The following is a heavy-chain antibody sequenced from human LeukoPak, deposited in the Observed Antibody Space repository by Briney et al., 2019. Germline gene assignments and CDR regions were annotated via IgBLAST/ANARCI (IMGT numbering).Heavy chain of an antibody. D-gene: IGHD6-13*01. CDR3: AQTGYSSTYMDV. CDR1: GGSISSDSYY. V-gene: IGHV4-61*02. Sequence: PSETLSLTCTVSGGSISSDSYYWSWIRQPAGKGLEWIGRIYTSGSTNYNPSLKSRVAISVDTSKNQFSLKLSSVTAADTALYYCAQTGYSSTYMDVWGKGTTVTVSS. J-gene: IGHJ6*03. CDR2: IYTSGST.